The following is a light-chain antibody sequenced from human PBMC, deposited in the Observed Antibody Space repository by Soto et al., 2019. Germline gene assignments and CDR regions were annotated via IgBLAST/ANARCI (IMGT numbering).Light chain of an antibody. CDR2: KAS. CDR1: QTISTL. Sequence: DIQMTQSPSTLSASVGDRVTITCRASQTISTLLAWYQQRPGKAPNLLIYKASSLESGVPSRVSGSGSGTEFTLTISSLQPDDFATYFCQQHSTYPLTFGQGTNVEVK. J-gene: IGKJ1*01. V-gene: IGKV1-5*03. CDR3: QQHSTYPLT.